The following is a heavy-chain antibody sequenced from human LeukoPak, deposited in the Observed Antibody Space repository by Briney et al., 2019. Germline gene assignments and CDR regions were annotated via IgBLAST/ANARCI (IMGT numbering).Heavy chain of an antibody. CDR1: GYTFTSYY. CDR3: ALYSSGRSFDY. CDR2: INPSGGST. V-gene: IGHV1-46*01. J-gene: IGHJ4*02. Sequence: ASVKASCKASGYTFTSYYMHWVRQAPGQGLEWMGIINPSGGSTSYAQKFQGRVTMTRDMSTSTVYMELSSLRSEDTAVYYCALYSSGRSFDYWGQGTLVTVSS. D-gene: IGHD6-19*01.